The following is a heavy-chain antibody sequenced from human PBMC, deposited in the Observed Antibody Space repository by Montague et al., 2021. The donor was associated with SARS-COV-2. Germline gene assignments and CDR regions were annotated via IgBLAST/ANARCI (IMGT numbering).Heavy chain of an antibody. CDR3: ARATAGPAASFMRFPHPVYAMDI. CDR1: GGSISSGGYY. Sequence: SQTLSLTCTVSGGSISSGGYYWSWIRQHPGKGLEWLGYIYYSGSTYYTPSLKSRVTISVATSKNQFSLKLSSVTAADTAEYYCARATAGPAASFMRFPHPVYAMDIWGQGTMVTVSS. V-gene: IGHV4-31*03. CDR2: IYYSGST. J-gene: IGHJ3*02. D-gene: IGHD2-2*01.